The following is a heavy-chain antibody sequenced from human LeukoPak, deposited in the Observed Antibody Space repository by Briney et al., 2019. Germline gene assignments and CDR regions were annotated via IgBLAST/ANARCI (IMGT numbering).Heavy chain of an antibody. V-gene: IGHV3-30*04. CDR1: GFIFSSYA. J-gene: IGHJ4*02. Sequence: PGGSLRLSCAASGFIFSSYAMHWVRQAPGKGLEGVAVISYDGSNKYYADSVKGRFTISRDNSKNTLYLQMNSLRAEDTAVYYCARASGWYEASFDYWGQGTLVTVSS. CDR3: ARASGWYEASFDY. D-gene: IGHD6-19*01. CDR2: ISYDGSNK.